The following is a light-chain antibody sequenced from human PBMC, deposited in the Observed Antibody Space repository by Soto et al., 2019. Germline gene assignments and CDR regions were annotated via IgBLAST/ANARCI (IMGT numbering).Light chain of an antibody. CDR2: EVT. CDR1: SSDVGGYDY. J-gene: IGLJ1*01. V-gene: IGLV2-8*01. CDR3: SSYTAGGTI. Sequence: QSVLTQPPSASGSPGQSVTISCTGTSSDVGGYDYVSWYQQRPGKAPKLLIHEVTKRPSGVPDRFSGSKSGNTASLTVSGLQAEDEADYYCSSYTAGGTIFGTGTKLTVL.